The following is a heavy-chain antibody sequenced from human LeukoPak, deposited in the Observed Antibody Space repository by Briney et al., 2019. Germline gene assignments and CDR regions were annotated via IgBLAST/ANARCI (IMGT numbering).Heavy chain of an antibody. D-gene: IGHD5-18*01. CDR2: IIPIFGTA. CDR1: GGTFSSYA. Sequence: SVKVSCKASGGTFSSYAISWVRQAPGQGLEWMGGIIPIFGTANYAQKFQGRVTMTRDTSTSTVYMELSSLRSEDTAVYYCARDYSYGSGDYWGQGTLVTVSS. CDR3: ARDYSYGSGDY. V-gene: IGHV1-69*05. J-gene: IGHJ4*02.